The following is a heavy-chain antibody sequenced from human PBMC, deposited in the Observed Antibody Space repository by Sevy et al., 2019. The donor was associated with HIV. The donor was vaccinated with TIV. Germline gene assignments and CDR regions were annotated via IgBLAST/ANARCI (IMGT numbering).Heavy chain of an antibody. D-gene: IGHD2-2*01. J-gene: IGHJ6*02. CDR3: ASAGGSTDWGIDV. CDR2: MDYSGSS. V-gene: IGHV4-59*01. CDR1: GGSISSYY. Sequence: SETLSLTCTVSGGSISSYYWKWIRQPPGKGLEWIGYMDYSGSSSYNPSLKGRVSISLDTSKNQFSLKLTSVTAADTAVYYCASAGGSTDWGIDVWGQGTTVTVSS.